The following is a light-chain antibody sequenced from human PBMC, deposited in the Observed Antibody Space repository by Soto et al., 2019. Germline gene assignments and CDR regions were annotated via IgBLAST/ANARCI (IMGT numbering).Light chain of an antibody. CDR1: QSVSSN. CDR3: QQYDSSPRT. CDR2: GAS. Sequence: EILMTQSPVTLSVSPGERATLSCRASQSVSSNVAWYQQKPGQAPRLLISGASRRAAGIPDRFSGSGSGTDFTLTISRLESEDIAVYYCQQYDSSPRTFGQGTKVDIK. J-gene: IGKJ1*01. V-gene: IGKV3D-15*01.